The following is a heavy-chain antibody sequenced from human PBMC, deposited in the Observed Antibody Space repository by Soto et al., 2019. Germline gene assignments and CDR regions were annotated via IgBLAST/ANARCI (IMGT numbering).Heavy chain of an antibody. J-gene: IGHJ6*03. D-gene: IGHD3-9*01. CDR2: INHSGST. V-gene: IGHV4-34*01. CDR3: ARARHDILTPPYYYYYMDV. Sequence: ETLSLTCAVYGGSFSGYYWSWIRQPPGKGLEWIGEINHSGSTNYNPSLKSRVTISVDTSKNQFSLKLSSVTAADTAVYYCARARHDILTPPYYYYYMDVWGKGTTVTVSS. CDR1: GGSFSGYY.